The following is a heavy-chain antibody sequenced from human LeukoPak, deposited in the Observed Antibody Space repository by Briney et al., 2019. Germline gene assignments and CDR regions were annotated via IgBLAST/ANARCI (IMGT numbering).Heavy chain of an antibody. D-gene: IGHD3-22*01. J-gene: IGHJ4*02. CDR3: AREGGPYYHDSSGYEY. Sequence: GASVKVSCKASGYTFTGYYMHWVRQAPGQGLEWMGWINPNSGGTNYAQKFQGRVTMTRDTSISTAYMELSRLRSDDTAVYYCAREGGPYYHDSSGYEYWGQGTLVTVSS. CDR1: GYTFTGYY. CDR2: INPNSGGT. V-gene: IGHV1-2*02.